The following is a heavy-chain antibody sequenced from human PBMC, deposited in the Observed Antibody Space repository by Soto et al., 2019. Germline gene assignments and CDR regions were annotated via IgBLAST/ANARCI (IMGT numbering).Heavy chain of an antibody. CDR1: GFTFSGSA. Sequence: EVQLVESGGGLVQPGGSLKLSCAASGFTFSGSAMHWVRQASGKGLDWVGRIRSKANSYATAYAASVKGRFTISRDDSKNTAYLQMNSLKTEDSAVYYCTRHVSDFWSGYYGDRYFDYWGQGTLVTVSS. CDR2: IRSKANSYAT. CDR3: TRHVSDFWSGYYGDRYFDY. J-gene: IGHJ4*02. V-gene: IGHV3-73*01. D-gene: IGHD3-3*01.